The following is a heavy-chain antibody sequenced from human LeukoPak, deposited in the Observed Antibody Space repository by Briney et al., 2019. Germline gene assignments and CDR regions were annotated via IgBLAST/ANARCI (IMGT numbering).Heavy chain of an antibody. J-gene: IGHJ5*02. CDR2: ISYDGSNK. CDR3: AKGKEKLGYCSGGSCHLYNWFDP. Sequence: PRRSLRLSCAASGFTFSSYGMHWVRQAPGKGLEWVAVISYDGSNKYYADSVKGRFTISRDNSKNTLYLQMNSLRAEDTAVYYCAKGKEKLGYCSGGSCHLYNWFDPWGQGTLVTVSS. D-gene: IGHD2-15*01. V-gene: IGHV3-30*18. CDR1: GFTFSSYG.